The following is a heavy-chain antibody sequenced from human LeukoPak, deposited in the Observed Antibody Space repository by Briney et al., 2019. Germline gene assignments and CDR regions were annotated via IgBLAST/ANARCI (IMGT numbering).Heavy chain of an antibody. Sequence: GGSLRLSCAPSGFTVITNDMTWVRQAPGKGLEWVSVLYSDGNTKYADSVQGRFTISRGNSKNTLYLEMNSLSPDDTAVYYCARGVEPLAANTLAYWGQGTLVTVSS. D-gene: IGHD1-14*01. CDR3: ARGVEPLAANTLAY. J-gene: IGHJ4*02. CDR2: LYSDGNT. V-gene: IGHV3-53*01. CDR1: GFTVITND.